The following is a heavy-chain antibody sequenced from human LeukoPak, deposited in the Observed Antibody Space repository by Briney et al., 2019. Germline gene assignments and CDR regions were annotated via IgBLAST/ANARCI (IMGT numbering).Heavy chain of an antibody. CDR3: AKDRAGYSGARGFDC. Sequence: GGSLRLSCSVSGFIFDDYAMHWVRQRPGKGLEWVSGVSAGGESTYYADSVKGRFTISRDNSKNTLFLQMDRPGDADTAVYYCAKDRAGYSGARGFDCWGQGTQVTVSS. CDR2: VSAGGEST. J-gene: IGHJ4*02. D-gene: IGHD5-12*01. CDR1: GFIFDDYA. V-gene: IGHV3-23*01.